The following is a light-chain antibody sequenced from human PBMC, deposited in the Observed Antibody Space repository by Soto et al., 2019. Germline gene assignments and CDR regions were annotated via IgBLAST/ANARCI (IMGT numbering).Light chain of an antibody. J-gene: IGLJ1*01. CDR1: SSNIGAGYD. CDR3: QSYASSPSYV. Sequence: QSALTQPPSVSGAPGQTVTISCTGSSSNIGAGYDVHWYQQLPGTAPKLLIYGNSNRPSGVPDRFSGSKSGTSASLAISGLQAEDEADYYCQSYASSPSYVFGTGTKLTVL. V-gene: IGLV1-40*01. CDR2: GNS.